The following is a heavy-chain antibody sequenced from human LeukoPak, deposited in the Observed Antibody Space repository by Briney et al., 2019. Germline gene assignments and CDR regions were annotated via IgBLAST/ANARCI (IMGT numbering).Heavy chain of an antibody. Sequence: KPGGSLTLSCAASGFTFSDYYMSWIRQAPGKGLEWVPYISSSGTTIYYADSVKGRFTISRDNAKNSLYLQMNSLRAEETAVYYCARARAYYYESSLLFDYWGQGTLVTVSS. V-gene: IGHV3-11*04. CDR2: ISSSGTTI. D-gene: IGHD3-22*01. J-gene: IGHJ4*02. CDR3: ARARAYYYESSLLFDY. CDR1: GFTFSDYY.